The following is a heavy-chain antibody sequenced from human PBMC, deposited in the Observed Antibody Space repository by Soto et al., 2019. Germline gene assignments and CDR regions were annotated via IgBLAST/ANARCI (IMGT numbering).Heavy chain of an antibody. CDR2: ISAYNGNT. Sequence: QVQLVQSGAEVKKPGASVKVSCKASGYTFTSYGISWVRQAPGQGLEWMGWISAYNGNTNYAQKLQGRVTMTTDTSTGTAYMELRSLRSDDTAVYYCARDRMDIVVVPAANWFDPWGQGTLVTVSS. V-gene: IGHV1-18*04. CDR1: GYTFTSYG. CDR3: ARDRMDIVVVPAANWFDP. D-gene: IGHD2-2*03. J-gene: IGHJ5*02.